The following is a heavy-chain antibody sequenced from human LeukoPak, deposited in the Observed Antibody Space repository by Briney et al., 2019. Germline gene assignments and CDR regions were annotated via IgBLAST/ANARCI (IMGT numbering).Heavy chain of an antibody. CDR2: IYYSGST. J-gene: IGHJ3*02. D-gene: IGHD3-16*01. CDR1: GGSISSYY. CDR3: ARVRSYEPLDAFDI. V-gene: IGHV4-59*12. Sequence: SETLSLTCTVSGGSISSYYWSWIRQPPGKGLEWIGYIYYSGSTNYNPSLKSRVTMSEDTSKNQFSLKLSSVTAADTAVYYCARVRSYEPLDAFDIWGQGTMVTVSS.